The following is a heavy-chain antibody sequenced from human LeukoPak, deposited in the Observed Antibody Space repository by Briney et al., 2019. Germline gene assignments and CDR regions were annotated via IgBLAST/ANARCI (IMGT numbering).Heavy chain of an antibody. J-gene: IGHJ4*02. CDR3: ARTYSYDSSGQVAFAY. CDR2: IYYSGST. CDR1: GGSISSYY. V-gene: IGHV4-59*01. D-gene: IGHD3-22*01. Sequence: SETLSLTCTVSGGSISSYYWSWIGQPPGKGLEWIGYIYYSGSTNYNPSLKSRVTISVDTSKNQFSLKLSSVTAADTAVYYCARTYSYDSSGQVAFAYWGQGTLVTVSS.